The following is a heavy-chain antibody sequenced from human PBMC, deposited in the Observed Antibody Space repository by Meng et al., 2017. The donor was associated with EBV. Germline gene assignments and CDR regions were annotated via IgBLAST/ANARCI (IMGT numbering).Heavy chain of an antibody. CDR2: LIPMSGAP. Sequence: QVQLQQSGAGVEKPWASVKVSCSTSGGTFRSDAVCWVRHAPGQGLEWMGGLIPMSGAPHYAQKFQDRVTIIADESTSTHSMELTNLRFEDTAMYYCASESGRGFTPDYWGQGTLVTVSS. CDR3: ASESGRGFTPDY. V-gene: IGHV1-69*01. D-gene: IGHD3-10*01. J-gene: IGHJ4*02. CDR1: GGTFRSDA.